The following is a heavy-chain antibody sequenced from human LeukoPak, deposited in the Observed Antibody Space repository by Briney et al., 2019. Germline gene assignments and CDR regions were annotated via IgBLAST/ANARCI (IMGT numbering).Heavy chain of an antibody. V-gene: IGHV1-24*01. CDR1: GYTLTELP. J-gene: IGHJ4*02. Sequence: ASVKVSCKVSGYTLTELPMHWVRQAPGKGLEWMGGFDPEDGETIYAQKFQGRVTMTEDTSTDTAYMELSSLRSEDTAVYYCATDLVAATPADYWGQGTLVTVSS. CDR2: FDPEDGET. D-gene: IGHD2-15*01. CDR3: ATDLVAATPADY.